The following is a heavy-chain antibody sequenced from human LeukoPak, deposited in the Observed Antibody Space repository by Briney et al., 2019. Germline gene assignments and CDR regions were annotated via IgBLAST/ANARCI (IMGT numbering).Heavy chain of an antibody. Sequence: SETLSLTCAVYGGSFSGYYWSWIRQPPGKGLEWIGEINHSGSTNYNPSLKSRVTISVDTSKDQFSLKLSSVTAADTAVYYCAREPYCSGGSCLDLRMDAFDIWGQGTMVTVSS. J-gene: IGHJ3*02. D-gene: IGHD2-15*01. CDR3: AREPYCSGGSCLDLRMDAFDI. V-gene: IGHV4-34*01. CDR2: INHSGST. CDR1: GGSFSGYY.